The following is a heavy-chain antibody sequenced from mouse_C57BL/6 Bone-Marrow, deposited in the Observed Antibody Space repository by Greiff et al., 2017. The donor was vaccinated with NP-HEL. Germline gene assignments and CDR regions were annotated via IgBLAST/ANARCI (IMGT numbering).Heavy chain of an antibody. CDR1: GFSLTSYG. CDR2: IWSGGST. V-gene: IGHV2-2*01. Sequence: VQLVESGPGLVQPSQSLSITCTVSGFSLTSYGVHWVRQSPGKGLEWLGVIWSGGSTDYNAAFISRLSISKDNSKSQVFFKMNSLQADDTAIYYCARNSYDYDPYYFDYWGQGTTLTVSS. CDR3: ARNSYDYDPYYFDY. D-gene: IGHD2-4*01. J-gene: IGHJ2*01.